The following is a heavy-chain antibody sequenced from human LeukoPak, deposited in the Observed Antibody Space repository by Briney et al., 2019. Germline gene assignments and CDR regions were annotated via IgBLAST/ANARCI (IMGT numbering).Heavy chain of an antibody. V-gene: IGHV4-39*01. CDR3: ARLGYSSSWFYFDY. CDR1: ARSISSSSYY. CDR2: IYDSGST. Sequence: PSETLSLTCTVSARSISSSSYYWGCIRQPPGKGLEWIGSIYDSGSTYYNPSLKSRVTISVDTSKNQFSLKLSSVTDADTAVYYFARLGYSSSWFYFDYWGQGALVTVSS. D-gene: IGHD6-13*01. J-gene: IGHJ4*02.